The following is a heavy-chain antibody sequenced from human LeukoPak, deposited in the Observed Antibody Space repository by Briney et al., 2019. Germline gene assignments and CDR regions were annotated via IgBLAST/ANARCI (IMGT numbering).Heavy chain of an antibody. CDR2: ISAYNGNT. V-gene: IGHV1-18*01. D-gene: IGHD3-9*01. J-gene: IGHJ4*02. CDR3: GREERYYDILTGYYYYFDY. Sequence: ASVKVSCKASGYTFTSYGISWVRQAPGQGLEWMGWISAYNGNTNYAQKLQGRVTMTTDTSTSTAYMELRSLRSDDTAVYYCGREERYYDILTGYYYYFDYWGQGTLVTVSS. CDR1: GYTFTSYG.